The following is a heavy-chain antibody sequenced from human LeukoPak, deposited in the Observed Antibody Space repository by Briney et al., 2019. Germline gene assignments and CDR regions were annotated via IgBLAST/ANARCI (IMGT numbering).Heavy chain of an antibody. V-gene: IGHV3-7*04. D-gene: IGHD5-24*01. J-gene: IGHJ4*02. CDR1: GFPFSSYW. Sequence: VGSLRLSCVASGFPFSSYWMTWGRQAPGKGLEWVANIKQDGSKKSYVDSVKGRFTISRDNAKNSLYLQMNSLRAEDTAIYYCTRVGYIAEGIDYWGQGTLVTVSS. CDR3: TRVGYIAEGIDY. CDR2: IKQDGSKK.